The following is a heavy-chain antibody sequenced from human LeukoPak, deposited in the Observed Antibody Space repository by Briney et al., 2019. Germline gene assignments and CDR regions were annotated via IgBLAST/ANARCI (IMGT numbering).Heavy chain of an antibody. CDR2: IYYSGST. V-gene: IGHV4-39*01. J-gene: IGHJ4*02. CDR1: GGSISSSSYY. D-gene: IGHD1-26*01. Sequence: SETLSLTCTVSGGSISSSSYYWGWIRQPPGKGLEWIMTIYYSGSTYYNPSLKSLVTISINTSKNQFSLKLSSVTAADTAVYYCARQGSGNYLSSVNYWGQGTLVTVSS. CDR3: ARQGSGNYLSSVNY.